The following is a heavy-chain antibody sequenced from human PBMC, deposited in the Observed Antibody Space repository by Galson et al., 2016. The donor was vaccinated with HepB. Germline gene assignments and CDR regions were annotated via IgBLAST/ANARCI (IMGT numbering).Heavy chain of an antibody. J-gene: IGHJ4*02. CDR3: ARPATSTMCYNCFDY. V-gene: IGHV3-11*06. CDR1: GFTFSDFD. Sequence: SLRLSCAGSGFTFSDFDMTWIRQAPGKGLEWVSDIRSSGTYTKYAESVKGRFTISRDNAKNSLFLQMNSLRVEDTAVYYCARPATSTMCYNCFDYCGQGTLVTVSS. CDR2: IRSSGTYT. D-gene: IGHD2-2*01.